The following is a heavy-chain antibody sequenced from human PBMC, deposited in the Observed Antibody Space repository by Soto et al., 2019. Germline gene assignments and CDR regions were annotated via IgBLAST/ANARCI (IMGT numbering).Heavy chain of an antibody. J-gene: IGHJ4*02. CDR1: GGSISSYY. CDR3: ATSGGYGGNFGLYNY. D-gene: IGHD4-17*01. CDR2: IYYSGST. V-gene: IGHV4-59*01. Sequence: QVQLQESGPGLLRPSETLSLTCTVSGGSISSYYWSWIRQPPGKGLEWIGYIYYSGSTNYNPSLKSRVTISVDTSKNQFSLKLSSVTAADTAVYYCATSGGYGGNFGLYNYWGQGTLVTVSS.